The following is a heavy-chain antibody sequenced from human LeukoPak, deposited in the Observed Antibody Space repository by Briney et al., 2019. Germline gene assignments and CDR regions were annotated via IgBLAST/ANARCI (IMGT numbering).Heavy chain of an antibody. CDR2: INHSGNT. D-gene: IGHD3-10*01. CDR3: ARGSGSGTYYNPFDY. Sequence: SETLSLTCAVYSGSFSGYYWSWIRQPPGKGLEWIGEINHSGNTNYNPSLKSRATISADTSKNQFSLKLSSVTAADTSVYLCARGSGSGTYYNPFDYWGQGTLVTVSS. V-gene: IGHV4-34*01. CDR1: SGSFSGYY. J-gene: IGHJ4*02.